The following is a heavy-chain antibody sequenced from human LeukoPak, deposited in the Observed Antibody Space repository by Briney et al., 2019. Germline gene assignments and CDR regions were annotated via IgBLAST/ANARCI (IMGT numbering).Heavy chain of an antibody. CDR1: GVTLSTYA. CDR2: ISGSGGST. Sequence: GGSLRLSCAASGVTLSTYAMSWVRQAPGKGLEWVSAISGSGGSTYYADSVKGRFTISRDNSKNTLYLQMNSLRAEDTAVYYCAKTSRAVTKLYYFDYWGQGTLVTVSS. J-gene: IGHJ4*02. V-gene: IGHV3-23*01. D-gene: IGHD4-11*01. CDR3: AKTSRAVTKLYYFDY.